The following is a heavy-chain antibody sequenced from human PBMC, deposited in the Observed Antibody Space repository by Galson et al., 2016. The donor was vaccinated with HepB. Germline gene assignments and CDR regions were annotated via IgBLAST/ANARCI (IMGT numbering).Heavy chain of an antibody. CDR1: GDSVSSNSAG. V-gene: IGHV6-1*01. J-gene: IGHJ4*02. CDR2: TYYRSKWHF. Sequence: CAISGDSVSSNSAGWYWIRQSPSRGLEWLGRTYYRSKWHFDYAESVESRISINPDTAKTQFSLQLNSVTPEDTAIYYCARSYLLGRGFGSWGQGTLVTVSS. D-gene: IGHD7-27*01. CDR3: ARSYLLGRGFGS.